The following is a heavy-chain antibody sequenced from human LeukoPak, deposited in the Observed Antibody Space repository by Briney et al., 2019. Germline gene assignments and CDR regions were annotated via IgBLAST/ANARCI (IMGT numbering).Heavy chain of an antibody. D-gene: IGHD6-19*01. V-gene: IGHV4-61*02. CDR2: IYTSGST. CDR1: GGSISSGSYY. CDR3: ARDVAVGRAFDI. J-gene: IGHJ3*02. Sequence: SQTLSLTCTVSGGSISSGSYYWSWIRQPAGKGLEWIGRIYTSGSTNYNPSLKSRVTISVDTSKNQFSLKLSSVTAADTAVYYCARDVAVGRAFDIWGQGTMVTVSS.